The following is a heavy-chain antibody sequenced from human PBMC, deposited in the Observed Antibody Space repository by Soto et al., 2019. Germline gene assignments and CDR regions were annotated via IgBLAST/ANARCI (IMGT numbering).Heavy chain of an antibody. CDR1: GYTFSKYA. D-gene: IGHD2-2*02. CDR2: ISANT. V-gene: IGHV1-3*01. CDR3: ARGGYCSSSSCYSLGWFDP. Sequence: QVQLVQSGAEVKKPGASVKVSCKASGYTFSKYAVHWVRQAPGQRLEWMGWISANTKYSQMFQGRVTITRDTAASTAYMELSSLRSEDTAVYYCARGGYCSSSSCYSLGWFDPGGQGTLVTVSS. J-gene: IGHJ5*02.